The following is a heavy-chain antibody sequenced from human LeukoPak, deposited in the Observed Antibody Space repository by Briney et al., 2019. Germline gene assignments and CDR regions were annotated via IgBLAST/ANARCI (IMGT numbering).Heavy chain of an antibody. J-gene: IGHJ6*04. D-gene: IGHD3-10*02. V-gene: IGHV3-30*04. CDR3: AELGITMIGGV. Sequence: GGSLRLSCAASTFTFSSYSMHWVRQAPGKGLEWVAVISYDGSNKYSADSVKGRFTISRDNSKNTLYLQMNSLRAEDTAVYYCAELGITMIGGVWGKGTTVTISS. CDR1: TFTFSSYS. CDR2: ISYDGSNK.